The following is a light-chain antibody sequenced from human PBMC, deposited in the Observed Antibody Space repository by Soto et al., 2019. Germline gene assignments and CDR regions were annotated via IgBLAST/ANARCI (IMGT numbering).Light chain of an antibody. V-gene: IGKV1-39*01. CDR2: AAS. Sequence: QLTQSPSSLSASVGDRVIITCRASQSVSRSLNWYQQKPGQPPKLLLYAASTLHSGVPSRFSGSGSGTEFTLTISSLRPEDFATYYCQQNAITPPWTFGQGTKVDIK. J-gene: IGKJ1*01. CDR1: QSVSRS. CDR3: QQNAITPPWT.